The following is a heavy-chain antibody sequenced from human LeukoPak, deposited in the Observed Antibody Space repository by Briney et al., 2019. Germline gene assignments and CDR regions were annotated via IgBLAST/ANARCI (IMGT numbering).Heavy chain of an antibody. CDR3: ARGYYYDGYFDY. Sequence: PSETLSLTCAVYGGSFSGYYWSWIRQPPGKGLEWIGEINHSGSTNYNPSLKSRVTISVDTSKNQFSLKLSSVTAADTAVYYCARGYYYDGYFDYWGQGTLVTVSP. V-gene: IGHV4-34*01. CDR2: INHSGST. CDR1: GGSFSGYY. D-gene: IGHD3-22*01. J-gene: IGHJ4*02.